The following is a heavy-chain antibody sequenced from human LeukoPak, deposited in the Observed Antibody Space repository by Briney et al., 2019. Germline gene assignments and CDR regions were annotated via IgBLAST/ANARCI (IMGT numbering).Heavy chain of an antibody. Sequence: ASVKVSCKASGYTFNTYGISWVRQAPGQRPEWMGWINTDNSNTKYAQKFQGRVTMTTDTSTSTAYMELSSLRSDDTAVYYRARKGCTGDCYCFDPWGQGTLVTVSS. V-gene: IGHV1-18*01. CDR2: INTDNSNT. CDR3: ARKGCTGDCYCFDP. CDR1: GYTFNTYG. D-gene: IGHD2-21*02. J-gene: IGHJ5*02.